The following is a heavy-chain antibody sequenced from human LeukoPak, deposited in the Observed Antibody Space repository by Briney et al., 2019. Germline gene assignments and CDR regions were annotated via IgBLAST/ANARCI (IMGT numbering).Heavy chain of an antibody. J-gene: IGHJ4*02. CDR3: ARSSDSSGYYDYFDY. CDR2: IYPGDSDT. Sequence: GESLKISCKASGYSFTSYWIGWVRQMPGKGLEWVAIIYPGDSDTRYSPSFQGQVTISADESISTAYLQWSSLKASDTAMYYCARSSDSSGYYDYFDYWGQGTQVTVSS. V-gene: IGHV5-51*01. CDR1: GYSFTSYW. D-gene: IGHD3-22*01.